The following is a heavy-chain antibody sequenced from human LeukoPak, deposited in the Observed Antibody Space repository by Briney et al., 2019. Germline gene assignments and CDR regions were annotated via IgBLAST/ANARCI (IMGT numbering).Heavy chain of an antibody. J-gene: IGHJ4*02. D-gene: IGHD1-26*01. V-gene: IGHV3-33*06. CDR2: IWYGGSNK. CDR3: AKDQEAQWELYLLFDY. Sequence: GRSLRLSCAASGFTFSSYGMHWVRQAPGKGLEWVAVIWYGGSNKYFADSVKGRLTISRDNSKNTLYLQMNSLRAEDTAVYYCAKDQEAQWELYLLFDYWGQGTLVTVSS. CDR1: GFTFSSYG.